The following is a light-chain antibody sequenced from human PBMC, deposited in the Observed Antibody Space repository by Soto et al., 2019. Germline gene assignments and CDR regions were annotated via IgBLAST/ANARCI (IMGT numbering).Light chain of an antibody. CDR1: QSVSSTS. CDR2: GAS. J-gene: IGKJ2*01. V-gene: IGKV3-20*01. Sequence: EIVLTQSPGTLSLSPGERATLSCRASQSVSSTSLAWYQQTPGQAPRLLMYGASSRATGIPDRFSGSGSGTDFTLTISRLEPEDFAVYYCQRYDSSPQTYTFGQGTQLEIK. CDR3: QRYDSSPQTYT.